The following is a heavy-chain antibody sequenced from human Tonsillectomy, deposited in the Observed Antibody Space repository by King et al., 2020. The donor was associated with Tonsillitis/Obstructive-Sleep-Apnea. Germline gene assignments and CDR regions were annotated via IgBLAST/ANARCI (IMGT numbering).Heavy chain of an antibody. CDR1: GFTFSNYN. CDR3: ARDPKTAMDC. CDR2: ISSSSITI. J-gene: IGHJ4*02. Sequence: DVQLVESGGGLVQPGGSLRLSCAASGFTFSNYNMNWVRQAPGKGLEWISYISSSSITIFYADSVKGRFTISRDNAKDSLYRQMNSLRDDDTAVYFCARDPKTAMDCWGQGTLVTVSS. D-gene: IGHD2-2*01. V-gene: IGHV3-48*02.